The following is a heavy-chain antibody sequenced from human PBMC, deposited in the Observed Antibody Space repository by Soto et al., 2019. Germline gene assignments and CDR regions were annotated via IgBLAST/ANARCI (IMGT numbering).Heavy chain of an antibody. CDR1: GFTFISYS. Sequence: GGSLRLSCAASGFTFISYSMNWVLQAPGKGLEWVSYISSSSSTIYYADSVKGRFTISRDNAKNSLYLQMNSLRDEDTAVYYCARDTSPYRADSGYDWDAFDIWGQGTMVTVSS. CDR3: ARDTSPYRADSGYDWDAFDI. CDR2: ISSSSSTI. V-gene: IGHV3-48*02. D-gene: IGHD5-12*01. J-gene: IGHJ3*02.